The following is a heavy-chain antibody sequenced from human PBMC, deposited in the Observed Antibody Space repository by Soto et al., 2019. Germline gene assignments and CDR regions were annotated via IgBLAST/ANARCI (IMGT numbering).Heavy chain of an antibody. CDR2: IWYDGSNK. CDR3: ARESPVDKDFDY. Sequence: PGGSLRLSCAASGFTFSSYGMHWVRQAPGKGLEWVAVIWYDGSNKYYADSVKGRFTISRGNSKNTLYLQMNSLRAEDTAVYYCARESPVDKDFDYWGQGNLVTVSS. J-gene: IGHJ4*02. CDR1: GFTFSSYG. D-gene: IGHD5-12*01. V-gene: IGHV3-33*01.